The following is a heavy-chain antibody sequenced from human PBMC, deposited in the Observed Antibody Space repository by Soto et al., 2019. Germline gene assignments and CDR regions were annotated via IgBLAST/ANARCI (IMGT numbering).Heavy chain of an antibody. J-gene: IGHJ4*02. D-gene: IGHD1-26*01. Sequence: EVQLVESGGGLVQPGGSLILSCAASGFNFRNYWMHWVRQAPGKGLVWVSRIKYDESSTDYADSVYGRFIISRDNAKNTVYMQMNSLRSEDTAVYYCARGGWGAYYLDTWGQGTLVIVSS. CDR3: ARGGWGAYYLDT. CDR2: IKYDESST. CDR1: GFNFRNYW. V-gene: IGHV3-74*01.